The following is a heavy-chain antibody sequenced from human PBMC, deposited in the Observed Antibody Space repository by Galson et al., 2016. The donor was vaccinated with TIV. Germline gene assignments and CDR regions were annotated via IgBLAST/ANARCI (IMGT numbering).Heavy chain of an antibody. CDR2: ITYTSATI. J-gene: IGHJ3*01. CDR1: GFTFSSWR. CDR3: ARPGNYDGDRRGAFDL. Sequence: SLRLSCAASGFTFSSWRMDWVRQAPGEGLEWISFITYTSATIYYADSVKGRFTVSRDNAKNSLYLQMNSLRAEDTAVYYCARPGNYDGDRRGAFDLWGQGTMVTVSS. V-gene: IGHV3-48*04. D-gene: IGHD4-23*01.